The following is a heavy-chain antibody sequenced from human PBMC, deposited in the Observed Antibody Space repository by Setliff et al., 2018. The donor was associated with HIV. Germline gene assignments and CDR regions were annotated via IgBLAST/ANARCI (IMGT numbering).Heavy chain of an antibody. CDR2: ISAYNGNT. D-gene: IGHD3-22*01. J-gene: IGHJ6*03. CDR3: ARISTYYYDSSGYFRADYYYYYMDV. Sequence: ASVKVSCKASGYTFTSYGISWVRQAPGQGLEWMGWISAYNGNTNYAPKLQGRVTMTTDTSTSTAYMELRSLRSDDTAVYYCARISTYYYDSSGYFRADYYYYYMDVWGKGTTVTVSS. V-gene: IGHV1-18*01. CDR1: GYTFTSYG.